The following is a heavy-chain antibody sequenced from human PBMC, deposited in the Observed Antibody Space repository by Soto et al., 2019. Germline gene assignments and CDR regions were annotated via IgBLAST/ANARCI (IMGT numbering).Heavy chain of an antibody. D-gene: IGHD3-10*01. CDR1: GYTLTELS. CDR2: FDPEDGET. J-gene: IGHJ3*02. CDR3: ATESQGSGSYYNDAFDI. Sequence: ASVKVSCKVSGYTLTELSMHWVRQAPGKGLEWMGGFDPEDGETIYAQKFQGRVTMTEETSTDTAYMELSSLRSEDTAVYYCATESQGSGSYYNDAFDIWGQGTMGTVSS. V-gene: IGHV1-24*01.